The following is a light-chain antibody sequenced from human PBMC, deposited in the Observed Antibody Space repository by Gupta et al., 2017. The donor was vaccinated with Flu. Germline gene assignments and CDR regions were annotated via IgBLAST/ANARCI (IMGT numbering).Light chain of an antibody. V-gene: IGKV1-39*01. J-gene: IGKJ2*01. Sequence: DPQLTQSPSSLSASVGDRVTITCRASQSSNTYLNWYQQKTGKAPNLLIQNASSLETGVPSRFISSRAYTDYMPFISSLRLDDDLAYYCRQQYNSSPLTFGQGTXVEIK. CDR3: RQQYNSSPLT. CDR1: QSSNTY. CDR2: NAS.